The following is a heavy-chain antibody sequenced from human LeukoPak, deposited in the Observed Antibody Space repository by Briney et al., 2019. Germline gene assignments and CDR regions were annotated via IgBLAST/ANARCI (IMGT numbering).Heavy chain of an antibody. CDR1: GGSISSYY. Sequence: SETLSLTCTVSGGSISSYYWSWIRQPPGKGLEWIGYIYYSGSTNYNPSLKSRVTISVDTSKSQFSLKLSSVTAADTAVYYCAVSRSLLWFGEFDPWGQGTLVTVSS. J-gene: IGHJ5*02. D-gene: IGHD3-10*01. CDR2: IYYSGST. CDR3: AVSRSLLWFGEFDP. V-gene: IGHV4-59*08.